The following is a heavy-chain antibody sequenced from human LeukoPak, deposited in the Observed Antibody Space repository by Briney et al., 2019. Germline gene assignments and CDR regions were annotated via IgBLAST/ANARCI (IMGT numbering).Heavy chain of an antibody. Sequence: GGSLRLSCAASGFTFSSYAMSWVSQAPGKGLEWVSAISGSGGSTYYADSVKGRFTISRDNSKNTLYLHMNSLRAKDTAVYYCAKASCISTFRDYFDYWGQGTLVTVSS. J-gene: IGHJ4*02. CDR1: GFTFSSYA. D-gene: IGHD3-10*01. CDR3: AKASCISTFRDYFDY. CDR2: ISGSGGST. V-gene: IGHV3-23*01.